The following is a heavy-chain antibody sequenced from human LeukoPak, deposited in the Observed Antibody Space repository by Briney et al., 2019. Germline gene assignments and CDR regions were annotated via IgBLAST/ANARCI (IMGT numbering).Heavy chain of an antibody. CDR3: ARDAGEYCSSVSCYASDY. Sequence: ASVKVSCKASGYTFTSYGISWVRQTPGQGLEWMGWINPSSGGTNYAQKFQGRVTMTRDTSISTAYMELSRLRSDDTAVYYCARDAGEYCSSVSCYASDYWGQGTLVTVSS. J-gene: IGHJ4*02. D-gene: IGHD2-2*01. CDR1: GYTFTSYG. CDR2: INPSSGGT. V-gene: IGHV1-2*02.